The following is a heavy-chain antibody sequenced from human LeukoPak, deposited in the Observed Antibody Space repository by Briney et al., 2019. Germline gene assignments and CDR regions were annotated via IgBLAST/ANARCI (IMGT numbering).Heavy chain of an antibody. CDR1: GGSISSSSYY. V-gene: IGHV4-39*07. CDR2: IYYSGST. Sequence: SETLSLTCTVSGGSISSSSYYWGWIRQPPGKGLEWIGSIYYSGSTYYNPSLKSRVTMSVDTSKNQFSLKLSSVTAADTAVYYCAGGGARSRLDYWGQGTLVTVSS. CDR3: AGGGARSRLDY. J-gene: IGHJ4*02. D-gene: IGHD1-26*01.